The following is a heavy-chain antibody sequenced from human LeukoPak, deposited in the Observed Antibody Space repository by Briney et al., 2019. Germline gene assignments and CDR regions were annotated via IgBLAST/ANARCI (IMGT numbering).Heavy chain of an antibody. V-gene: IGHV4-59*12. J-gene: IGHJ4*02. CDR2: IYYSGST. Sequence: SSETLSLTCTVSGGSISSYYWSWIRQPPGKGLEWIGYIYYSGSTNYNPSLKSRVTISVDTSKNQFSLKLSSVTAADTAVYYCARIPPYYYDSSGYYYAFDYWGQGTLVTVSS. CDR1: GGSISSYY. D-gene: IGHD3-22*01. CDR3: ARIPPYYYDSSGYYYAFDY.